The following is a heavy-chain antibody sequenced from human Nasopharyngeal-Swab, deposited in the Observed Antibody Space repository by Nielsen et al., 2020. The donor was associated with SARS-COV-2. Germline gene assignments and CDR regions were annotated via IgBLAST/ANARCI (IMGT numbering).Heavy chain of an antibody. D-gene: IGHD3-10*01. Sequence: GSLKISCAASGFTVSSTYMSWVRQAPGKGLEWVSVIYSGGSTYYADSVKGRFTISRDNSKNTLYLQMNSLRAEDTAVYYCARVYYGSGSSWGQGTLVTVSS. V-gene: IGHV3-66*01. J-gene: IGHJ4*02. CDR1: GFTVSSTY. CDR3: ARVYYGSGSS. CDR2: IYSGGST.